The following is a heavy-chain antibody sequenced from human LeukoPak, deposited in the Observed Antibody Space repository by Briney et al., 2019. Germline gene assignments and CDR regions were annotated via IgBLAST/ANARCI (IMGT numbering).Heavy chain of an antibody. D-gene: IGHD5-12*01. CDR1: VYTFMSYG. CDR2: ISAYNGNT. J-gene: IGHJ4*02. Sequence: EASVKVSCKASVYTFMSYGISWVRQAPGQGLEWMGWISAYNGNTNYAQKLQDRVTMTTDTSTSTAYMELRSLRSDDTAVYYCARENSGYYVAYFDYWGQGTLVTVSS. V-gene: IGHV1-18*04. CDR3: ARENSGYYVAYFDY.